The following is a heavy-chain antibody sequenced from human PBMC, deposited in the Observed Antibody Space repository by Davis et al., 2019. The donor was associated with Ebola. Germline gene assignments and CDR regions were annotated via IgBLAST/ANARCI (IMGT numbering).Heavy chain of an antibody. D-gene: IGHD1-26*01. CDR2: LGTSADT. CDR1: GFTFSNYA. J-gene: IGHJ3*02. CDR3: VKDTSNIWFDI. V-gene: IGHV3-23*01. Sequence: GESLKISCAASGFTFSNYAMSWVRQAPGKGLEWVSTLGTSADTYYADSVKGRFTISRDNSKNTLYLQMNGLRVEDTAIYFCVKDTSNIWFDIWGQGTMVTVSS.